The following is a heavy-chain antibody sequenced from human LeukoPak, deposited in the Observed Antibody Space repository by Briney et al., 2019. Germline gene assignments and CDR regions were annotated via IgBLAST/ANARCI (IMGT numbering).Heavy chain of an antibody. V-gene: IGHV3-21*01. J-gene: IGHJ4*02. CDR2: ISSSSSYI. CDR1: GFTFSSYS. Sequence: PGGSLRLSCAASGFTFSSYSMNWVRQAPGKGLEWVSSISSSSSYIYYADSVKGRFTISRDNSKNTLYLQMNSLRAEDTAVYYCARGLGKLGPFDYWGQGTLVTVSS. D-gene: IGHD7-27*01. CDR3: ARGLGKLGPFDY.